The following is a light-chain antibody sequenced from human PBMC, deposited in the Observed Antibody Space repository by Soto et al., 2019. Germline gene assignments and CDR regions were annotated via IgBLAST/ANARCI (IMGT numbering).Light chain of an antibody. CDR3: VSFTTSRSYV. CDR1: SSDIGGSDH. J-gene: IGLJ1*01. V-gene: IGLV2-14*03. Sequence: QSALTQPASVSDSPGQSITISCTGTSSDIGGSDHVSWYRQYPGEAPKLIIYDVANRPSGVSHRFSGSKSGNTASLIISGLQREDEADYYCVSFTTSRSYVFGTGTTLTVL. CDR2: DVA.